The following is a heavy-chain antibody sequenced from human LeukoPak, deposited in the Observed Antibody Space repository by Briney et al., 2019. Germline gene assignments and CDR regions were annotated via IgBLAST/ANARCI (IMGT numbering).Heavy chain of an antibody. D-gene: IGHD2-2*01. J-gene: IGHJ4*02. Sequence: PGGFLRLSCAASGFTFSSYWMSWVRQAPGKGLEWVANIKQDGSEKHYVDSVKGRFTISRDNAKNSLYLQMNSLRAEDTAVYYCARETYCTNTSCPIGDHFDYWGQGTLVTVSS. V-gene: IGHV3-7*01. CDR1: GFTFSSYW. CDR3: ARETYCTNTSCPIGDHFDY. CDR2: IKQDGSEK.